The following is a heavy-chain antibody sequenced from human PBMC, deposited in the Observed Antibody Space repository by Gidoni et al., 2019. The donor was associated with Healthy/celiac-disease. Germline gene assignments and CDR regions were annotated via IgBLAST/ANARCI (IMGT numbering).Heavy chain of an antibody. CDR3: ARNYADYDILTGYSAPGKFDY. J-gene: IGHJ4*02. CDR2: IYYSGST. Sequence: QVQLQESGPGLVKPSQTLSLTCTVSGGSISSGGYYWSWIRQHPGKGLEWIGYIYYSGSTYYNPSLKSRVTISVDTSKNQFSLKLSSVTAADTAVYYCARNYADYDILTGYSAPGKFDYWGQGTLVTVSS. CDR1: GGSISSGGYY. D-gene: IGHD3-9*01. V-gene: IGHV4-31*03.